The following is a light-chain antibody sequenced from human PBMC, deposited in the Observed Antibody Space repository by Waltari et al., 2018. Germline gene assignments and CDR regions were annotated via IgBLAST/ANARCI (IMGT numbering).Light chain of an antibody. CDR3: CSFTATHTLL. CDR1: NNYVGASNF. CDR2: DAT. J-gene: IGLJ2*01. V-gene: IGLV2-14*03. Sequence: QSALTQPASVSGSPGQSITISSPGTNNYVGASNFVPWYQQHPGRAPQPMIYDATERPSGISYRFSGSKSANTASLTISGLLPEDEAIYYCCSFTATHTLLFGGGTTVTVL.